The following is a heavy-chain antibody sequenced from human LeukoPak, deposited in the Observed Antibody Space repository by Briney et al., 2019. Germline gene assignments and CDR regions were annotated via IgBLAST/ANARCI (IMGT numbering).Heavy chain of an antibody. V-gene: IGHV3-23*01. J-gene: IGHJ4*02. CDR1: GFTFSNYA. CDR2: ISGSGGST. Sequence: TGGSLRLSCAASGFTFSNYAMSWVRQTPGKGLEWVSSISGSGGSTYYADSVKGRFTISRDNSKNTLYLQMNSLRAGDTAVYYCAKREYSSGKYGGLDYWGQGTLVTVSS. CDR3: AKREYSSGKYGGLDY. D-gene: IGHD6-19*01.